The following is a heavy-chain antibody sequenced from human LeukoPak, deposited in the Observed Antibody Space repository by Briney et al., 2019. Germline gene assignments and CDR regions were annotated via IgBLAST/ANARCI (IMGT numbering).Heavy chain of an antibody. CDR1: GFTFSSYW. Sequence: GGSLRLSCAASGFTFSSYWMSWVRQAPGKGLEWVANIKQDGSEKYYVDSVKGRFTISRDNAKNSLYLQMSSLRAEDTAVYYCARVRSTGIVVVTPFWFDPWGQGTLVTVSS. V-gene: IGHV3-7*01. D-gene: IGHD2-21*02. J-gene: IGHJ5*02. CDR2: IKQDGSEK. CDR3: ARVRSTGIVVVTPFWFDP.